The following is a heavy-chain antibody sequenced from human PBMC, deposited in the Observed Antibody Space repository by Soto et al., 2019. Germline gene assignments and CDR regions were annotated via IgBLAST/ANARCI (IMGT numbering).Heavy chain of an antibody. D-gene: IGHD6-13*01. J-gene: IGHJ4*02. V-gene: IGHV1-46*03. CDR1: GYTLTSYH. CDR2: INPIGDST. CDR3: ARRGITATGLDY. Sequence: QVQLVQSGAEVKKPGASVKVSCKTSGYTLTSYHIHWVRQAPGQGLEWMGVINPIGDSTTYAQKFQGRVTVTRDTSTSTVYMELSNLGSEDTAGFYCARRGITATGLDYRGQGTLVTVSS.